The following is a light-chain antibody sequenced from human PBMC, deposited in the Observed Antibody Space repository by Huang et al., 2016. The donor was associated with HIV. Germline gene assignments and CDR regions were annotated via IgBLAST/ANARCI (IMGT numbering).Light chain of an antibody. J-gene: IGKJ1*01. CDR1: QSISSY. V-gene: IGKV1-39*01. CDR2: AAS. Sequence: DIQMTQSPSSLSASVGDRVTITCRASQSISSYLNWYQQKPGKAPKLLIDAASSLQSGVPSRFSGSGSGTDFTLTISRLQPEDLATYYCQQSYSTPRTFGQGTKVEIK. CDR3: QQSYSTPRT.